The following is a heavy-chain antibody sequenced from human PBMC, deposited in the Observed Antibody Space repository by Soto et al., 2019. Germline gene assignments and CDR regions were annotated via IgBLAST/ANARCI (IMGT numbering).Heavy chain of an antibody. CDR1: GGSFSGYY. Sequence: SETLSLTCAVYGGSFSGYYWSWIRQPPGKGLEWIGEINHSGSTNYNPSLKSRVTISVDTSKNQFSLKLSSVTAADTAVYYCARGSCSSTSCYSDFQHWGQGTLVTVSS. J-gene: IGHJ1*01. V-gene: IGHV4-34*01. D-gene: IGHD2-2*02. CDR3: ARGSCSSTSCYSDFQH. CDR2: INHSGST.